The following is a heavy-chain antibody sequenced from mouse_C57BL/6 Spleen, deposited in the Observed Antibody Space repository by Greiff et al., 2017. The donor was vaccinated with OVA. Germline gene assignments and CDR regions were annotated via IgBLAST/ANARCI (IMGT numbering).Heavy chain of an antibody. Sequence: VQLKESGPELVKPGASVKISCKASGYSFTGYYMNWVKQSPEKSLEWIGEINPSTGGTTYNQKFKAKATLTVDKSSSTAYMQLKSLTSEDSAVYYCARLNWAWFAYWGQGTLVTVSA. D-gene: IGHD4-1*01. V-gene: IGHV1-42*01. CDR2: INPSTGGT. J-gene: IGHJ3*01. CDR1: GYSFTGYY. CDR3: ARLNWAWFAY.